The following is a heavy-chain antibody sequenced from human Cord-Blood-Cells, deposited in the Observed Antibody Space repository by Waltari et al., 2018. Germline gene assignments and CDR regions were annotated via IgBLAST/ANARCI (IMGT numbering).Heavy chain of an antibody. J-gene: IGHJ4*02. CDR2: INPNSGGT. D-gene: IGHD6-13*01. V-gene: IGHV1-2*02. Sequence: QVQLVQSGAEVKKPGASVKVSCKASGYPFTGYYMHSVRLAPGQGLEWMGWINPNSGGTNYAQKFQGRVTMTRDTSISTAYMELSRLRSDDTAVYYCARLPSSSSWYADDYWGQGTLVTVSS. CDR3: ARLPSSSSWYADDY. CDR1: GYPFTGYY.